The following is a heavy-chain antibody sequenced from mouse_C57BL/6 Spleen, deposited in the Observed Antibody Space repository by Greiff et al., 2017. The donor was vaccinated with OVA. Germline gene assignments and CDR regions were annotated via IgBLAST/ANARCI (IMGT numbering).Heavy chain of an antibody. CDR3: AREMDYYGSSYEY. V-gene: IGHV5-4*01. Sequence: EVQLVESGGGLVKPGGSLKLSCAASGFTFSSYAMSWVRQTPDKRLEWVATISDGGSYTYYPDNVKGRFTISRDNAKNNLYLQMSHLKSEDTAMYYCAREMDYYGSSYEYWGQGTTLTVSS. J-gene: IGHJ2*01. CDR2: ISDGGSYT. CDR1: GFTFSSYA. D-gene: IGHD1-1*01.